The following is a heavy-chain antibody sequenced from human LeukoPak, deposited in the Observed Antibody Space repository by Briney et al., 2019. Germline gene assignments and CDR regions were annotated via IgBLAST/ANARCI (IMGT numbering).Heavy chain of an antibody. J-gene: IGHJ1*01. CDR2: ISGSGGST. Sequence: PGGSLRLSCAASGFTFSSYAMSWVRQAPGKGLEWVSAISGSGGSTYYADSVKGRFTISRDNSKNTLYLQMNSLRAEDTAVYYCAKDYSIKRYDFWSGYYRGLPPAEYFQHWGQGTLVTVSS. V-gene: IGHV3-23*01. D-gene: IGHD3-3*01. CDR3: AKDYSIKRYDFWSGYYRGLPPAEYFQH. CDR1: GFTFSSYA.